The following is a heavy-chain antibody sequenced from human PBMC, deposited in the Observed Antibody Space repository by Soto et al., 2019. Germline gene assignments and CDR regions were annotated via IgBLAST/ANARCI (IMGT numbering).Heavy chain of an antibody. J-gene: IGHJ6*04. CDR1: GFTFSNYA. V-gene: IGHV3-23*01. Sequence: EVQLLESGGDLVQPGGSLRLSCAASGFTFSNYAVNWVRQAPGKGPEWVSGISAGRSTYYADSVKGRFTISRDNSKSTLFLQMDSLTAEDTALYYCTKVRCDPVSGKGTTVTVSS. CDR3: TKVRCDPV. D-gene: IGHD2-21*02. CDR2: ISAGRST.